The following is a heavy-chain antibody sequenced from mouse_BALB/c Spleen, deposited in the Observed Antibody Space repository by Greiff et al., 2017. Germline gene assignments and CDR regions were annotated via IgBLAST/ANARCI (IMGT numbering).Heavy chain of an antibody. J-gene: IGHJ1*01. CDR2: ISSGGST. V-gene: IGHV5-6-5*01. Sequence: EVQVVESGGGLVKPGGSLKLSCAASGFTFSSYAMSWVRQTPEKRLEWVASISSGGSTYYPDSVKGRFTISRDNARNILYLQMSSLRSEDTAMYYCARGRGLLLSYFDVWGAGTTVTVSS. CDR3: ARGRGLLLSYFDV. CDR1: GFTFSSYA. D-gene: IGHD1-1*01.